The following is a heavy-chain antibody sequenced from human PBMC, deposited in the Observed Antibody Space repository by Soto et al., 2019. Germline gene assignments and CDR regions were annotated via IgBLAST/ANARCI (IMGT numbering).Heavy chain of an antibody. J-gene: IGHJ4*02. V-gene: IGHV4-30-4*01. CDR2: IHNSGSP. Sequence: SETLSLTCSVSGASIYNGGYFWSWIRQSPGKGLEWIGHIHNSGSPYNNPSLKSRVTISADTSMNQFSLALTSVTAADTALYYCARGGRNDNGDNVFDYWGQGTLVTVSS. D-gene: IGHD4-17*01. CDR1: GASIYNGGYF. CDR3: ARGGRNDNGDNVFDY.